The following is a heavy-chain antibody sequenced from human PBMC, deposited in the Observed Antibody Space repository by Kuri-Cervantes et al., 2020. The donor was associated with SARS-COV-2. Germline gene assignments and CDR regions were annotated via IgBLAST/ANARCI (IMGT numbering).Heavy chain of an antibody. CDR1: GYSISSGYY. D-gene: IGHD3-22*01. CDR3: ARGGDYDSSGYLGALYYYYGMDV. J-gene: IGHJ6*02. Sequence: SETLSLTCAVSGYSISSGYYWGWIRQPPGKGLEWIGSIYHSGSTYYNPSLKSRVTISVGTSKNQFSLKLSSVTAADTAVYYCARGGDYDSSGYLGALYYYYGMDVWGQGTTVTVSS. CDR2: IYHSGST. V-gene: IGHV4-38-2*01.